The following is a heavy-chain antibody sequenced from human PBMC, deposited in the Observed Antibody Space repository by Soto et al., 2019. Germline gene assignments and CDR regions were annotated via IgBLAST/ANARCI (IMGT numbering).Heavy chain of an antibody. D-gene: IGHD1-1*01. CDR3: ARLTTSSGRSLFGS. V-gene: IGHV4-61*01. CDR1: GGSVSSSFFY. CDR2: IYYTGTT. J-gene: IGHJ4*02. Sequence: PSETLSLTCTVSGGSVSSSFFYWSWVRQPPGQRLEWIGYIYYTGTTNCNPSLASRVAMSVDTSKKQFTLNLRSLTAADTARYYCARLTTSSGRSLFGSWGQGMLVTVSS.